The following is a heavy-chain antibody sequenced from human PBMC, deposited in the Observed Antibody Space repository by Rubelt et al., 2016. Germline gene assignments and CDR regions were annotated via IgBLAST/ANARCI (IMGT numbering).Heavy chain of an antibody. CDR1: GGSVSSGSYY. CDR2: IFYSGST. V-gene: IGHV4-61*01. CDR3: ARMDWWKIVDY. Sequence: QVQLQESGPGLVKPSETLSLTCTVSGGSVSSGSYYWSWIRQPPGKGLEWIGYIFYSGSTNYNPSLKSRVTISVDTSENQLALKLSSVTAADTAVYYCARMDWWKIVDYWGQGTLVTVSS. D-gene: IGHD3/OR15-3a*01. J-gene: IGHJ4*02.